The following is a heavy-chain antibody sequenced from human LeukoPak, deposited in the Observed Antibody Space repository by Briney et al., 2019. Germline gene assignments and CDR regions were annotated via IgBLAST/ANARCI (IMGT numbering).Heavy chain of an antibody. V-gene: IGHV4-39*01. CDR1: GDSISSSRDY. CDR3: ARNPYYYDSGSYYNSAFDI. CDR2: ISYTGIT. Sequence: SETLSLTCTVSGDSISSSRDYWDWIRQPPGKGLEWIGSISYTGITYYNPSLKSRVTISVDTSKNQFSLKLSSVTAADTAVYYCARNPYYYDSGSYYNSAFDIWGQGTLVTVSS. D-gene: IGHD3-10*01. J-gene: IGHJ3*02.